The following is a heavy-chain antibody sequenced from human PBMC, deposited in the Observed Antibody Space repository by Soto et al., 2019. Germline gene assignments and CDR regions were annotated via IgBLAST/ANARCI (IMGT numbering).Heavy chain of an antibody. CDR3: TTAFVHLEWLSQVYYYYGMDV. D-gene: IGHD3-3*01. CDR2: IKSKTDGGTT. J-gene: IGHJ6*02. V-gene: IGHV3-15*07. Sequence: GGSLRLSCAASGFTFSNAWMNWVRQAPGKGLEWVGRIKSKTDGGTTDYAAPVKGRFTISRDDSKNTLYLQMNSLKTEDTAVYYCTTAFVHLEWLSQVYYYYGMDVWGQGTTVTVSS. CDR1: GFTFSNAW.